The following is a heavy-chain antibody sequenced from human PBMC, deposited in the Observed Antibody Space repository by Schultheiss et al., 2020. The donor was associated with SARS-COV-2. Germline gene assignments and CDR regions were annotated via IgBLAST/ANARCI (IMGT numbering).Heavy chain of an antibody. CDR2: ISYDGSNK. J-gene: IGHJ4*02. CDR1: GFTFSSYG. V-gene: IGHV3-30*03. D-gene: IGHD4-17*01. CDR3: ARESYGYFDY. Sequence: GGSLRLSCAASGFTFSSYGMHWVRQAPGKGLEWVAVISYDGSNKYYADSVKGRFTISRDNSKNTLYLQMNSLRAGDTAVYYCARESYGYFDYWGQGTLVTVSS.